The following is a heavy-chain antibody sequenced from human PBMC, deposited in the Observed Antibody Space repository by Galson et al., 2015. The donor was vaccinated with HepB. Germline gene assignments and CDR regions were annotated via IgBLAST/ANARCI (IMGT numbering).Heavy chain of an antibody. V-gene: IGHV3-30-3*01. D-gene: IGHD6-19*01. CDR2: ISYDGSNK. J-gene: IGHJ4*02. Sequence: SLRLSCAASGFTFSSYAMHWVRQAPGKGLEWVAVISYDGSNKYYADSVKGRFTISRDNSKNTLYLQMNSLRAEDTAVYYCARSESLTVAGTGYYFDYWGQGTLVTVSS. CDR3: ARSESLTVAGTGYYFDY. CDR1: GFTFSSYA.